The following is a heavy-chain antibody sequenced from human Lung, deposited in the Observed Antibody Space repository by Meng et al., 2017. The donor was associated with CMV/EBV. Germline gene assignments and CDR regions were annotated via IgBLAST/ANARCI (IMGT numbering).Heavy chain of an antibody. CDR3: ARDPDPYCWSGYYPGGIDD. J-gene: IGHJ6*02. Sequence: GESLKISCAASGFTFSDYYMNWIRQAPGKGLEWVSYISSSGSAIYYADSVKGRFTISRDNAKNSLYLQMNNLRAEDMAVYYCARDPDPYCWSGYYPGGIDDXGQGXTVTVSS. CDR2: ISSSGSAI. D-gene: IGHD3-3*01. V-gene: IGHV3-11*01. CDR1: GFTFSDYY.